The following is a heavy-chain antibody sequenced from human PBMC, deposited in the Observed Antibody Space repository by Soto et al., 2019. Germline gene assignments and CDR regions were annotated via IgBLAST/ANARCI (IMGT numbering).Heavy chain of an antibody. CDR1: GYTFVNYE. J-gene: IGHJ4*02. Sequence: QVQLVQSGAEVKKPGASVKVSCKASGYTFVNYEINWVRQATGQWLEWLGWMNPHSGDTFYAQNFQGRVTMTRNTSITTAYMELNSLKSEDTPVYYCARQQAIDYWGQGTLVTVSS. CDR2: MNPHSGDT. V-gene: IGHV1-8*01. CDR3: ARQQAIDY.